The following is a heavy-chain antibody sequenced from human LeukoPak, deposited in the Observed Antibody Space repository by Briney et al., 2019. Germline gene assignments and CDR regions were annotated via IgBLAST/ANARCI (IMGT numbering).Heavy chain of an antibody. J-gene: IGHJ4*02. CDR2: IKQDASEK. D-gene: IGHD6-13*01. CDR3: AGGSGWYFHS. V-gene: IGHV3-7*01. Sequence: GGSLRLSCAASGFIFGSYWMTWVRQAPGKGLEWVAIIKQDASEKDYVDSVKGRFTISRDNAKNSLYPQMNNVSAEDTAVYYCAGGSGWYFHSWGQRTLVTVSS. CDR1: GFIFGSYW.